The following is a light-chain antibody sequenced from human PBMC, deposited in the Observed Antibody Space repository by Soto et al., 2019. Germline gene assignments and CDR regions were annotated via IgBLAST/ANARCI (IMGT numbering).Light chain of an antibody. CDR2: DVN. CDR3: SSYSSSTSVV. J-gene: IGLJ2*01. CDR1: SSDVGAYNH. V-gene: IGLV2-14*01. Sequence: QSALTQPASVSGSPGQSITISCTGTSSDVGAYNHVSWYQQHPGKAPKLRIYDVNMRPSGVSNRYSGSKSGNTASLTISGLQSEDEADYYCSSYSSSTSVVFGGGTKLTVL.